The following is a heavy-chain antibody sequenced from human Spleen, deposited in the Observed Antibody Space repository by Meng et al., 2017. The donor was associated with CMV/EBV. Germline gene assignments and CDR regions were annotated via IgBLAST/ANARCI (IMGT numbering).Heavy chain of an antibody. J-gene: IGHJ4*02. CDR1: GFSFSNYW. V-gene: IGHV5-51*01. CDR2: IYPGDSDI. Sequence: GGSLRLSFQASGFSFSNYWIAWVRQMPGKGPEWMGIIYPGDSDIKYSPSFDGQVTISADTSINTAYLHWRSLKASDTAMYYCTRLYYYGAGNYDGSYLTDYFDFWGQGTLVTVSS. CDR3: TRLYYYGAGNYDGSYLTDYFDF. D-gene: IGHD3-10*01.